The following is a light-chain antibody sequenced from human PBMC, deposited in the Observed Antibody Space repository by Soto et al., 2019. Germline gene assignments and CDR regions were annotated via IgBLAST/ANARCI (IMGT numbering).Light chain of an antibody. V-gene: IGKV3-11*01. CDR1: QSVSSY. J-gene: IGKJ4*01. CDR2: DAS. CDR3: QQRSSWPLT. Sequence: DIVLTQSPATLSLSPGERATLSCRASQSVSSYLGWYQQRHGQAPRLLIYDASNRATGIPARFSGSGSGTDFTLTISSLEPEDFAVYYCQQRSSWPLTFGGGPKVEIK.